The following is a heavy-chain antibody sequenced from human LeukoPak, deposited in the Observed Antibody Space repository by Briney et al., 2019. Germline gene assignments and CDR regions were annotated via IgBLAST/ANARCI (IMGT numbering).Heavy chain of an antibody. CDR1: GYTFTSYG. J-gene: IGHJ3*02. V-gene: IGHV1-2*02. CDR2: INPNSGGT. D-gene: IGHD3-22*01. Sequence: ASVKVSCKASGYTFTSYGISWVRQAPGQGLEWMGWINPNSGGTNYAQKFQGRVTMTRDTSISTAYMELSRLRSDDTAVYYCARWVDYYDSSGYLQAFDIWGQGTMVTVSS. CDR3: ARWVDYYDSSGYLQAFDI.